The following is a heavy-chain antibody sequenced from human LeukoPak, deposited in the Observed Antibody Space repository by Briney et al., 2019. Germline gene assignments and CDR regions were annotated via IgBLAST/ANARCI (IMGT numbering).Heavy chain of an antibody. D-gene: IGHD6-19*01. Sequence: GESLKISCKGSGYSFTSYWIGWVRQMPGKGLEWMGIIYPGDSDTRYSPSFQGQVTISADKSISTAYLQWGSLKASDTAMYYCARQDSSGWYPSHYYYYYGMDVWGQGTTATVSS. CDR2: IYPGDSDT. V-gene: IGHV5-51*01. CDR1: GYSFTSYW. CDR3: ARQDSSGWYPSHYYYYYGMDV. J-gene: IGHJ6*02.